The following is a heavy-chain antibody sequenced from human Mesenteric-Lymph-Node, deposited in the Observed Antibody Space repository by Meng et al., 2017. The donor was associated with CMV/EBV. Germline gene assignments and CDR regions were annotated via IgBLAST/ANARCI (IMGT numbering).Heavy chain of an antibody. CDR2: IIPILGIA. CDR3: ARGVVVPAAPLGMDV. D-gene: IGHD2-2*01. CDR1: GGTFSSYT. V-gene: IGHV1-69*02. J-gene: IGHJ6*02. Sequence: SVKVSCKASGGTFSSYTISWVRQAPGQGLEWMGRIIPILGIANYAQKFQGRVTITADESTSTAYMELSSLRSEDTAVYYCARGVVVPAAPLGMDVWGQGTTVTVSS.